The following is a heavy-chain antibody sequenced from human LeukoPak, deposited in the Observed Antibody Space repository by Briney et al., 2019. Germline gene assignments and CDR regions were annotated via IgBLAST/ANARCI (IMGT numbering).Heavy chain of an antibody. D-gene: IGHD2-21*02. CDR2: IYYSGST. Sequence: SETLSLTCSVSGVSISSGSYFWGWIRQPPGKGLEWIGSIYYSGSTFYNPSLKSRVTISVDTSKNQFSLKLSSVTAADTAVYYCAREVGVLPSDCWIWGQGILVTVS. CDR3: AREVGVLPSDCWI. V-gene: IGHV4-39*07. J-gene: IGHJ4*02. CDR1: GVSISSGSYF.